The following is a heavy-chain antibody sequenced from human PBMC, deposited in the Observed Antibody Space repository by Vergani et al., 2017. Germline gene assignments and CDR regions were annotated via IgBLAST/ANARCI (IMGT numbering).Heavy chain of an antibody. Sequence: EVQLLESGGGLVQPGGSLRLSCAASGFTFSSYAMSWVRQAPGKGLEWVSAISGSGGSTYYADSVKGRFTISRDNSKNTLYLQMNSLRAEDTAVYYCAKDPYGSGGSCHRPIDYWGQGTLVTVSS. CDR1: GFTFSSYA. V-gene: IGHV3-23*01. CDR3: AKDPYGSGGSCHRPIDY. D-gene: IGHD2-15*01. J-gene: IGHJ4*02. CDR2: ISGSGGST.